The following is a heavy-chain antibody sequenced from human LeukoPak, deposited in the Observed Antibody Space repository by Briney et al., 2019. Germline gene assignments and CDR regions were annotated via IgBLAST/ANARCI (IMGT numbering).Heavy chain of an antibody. CDR1: GGTFSSYV. CDR2: IIPILGIA. CDR3: ASGAGIVLMVYPGPPPLYGMDV. D-gene: IGHD2-8*01. V-gene: IGHV1-69*04. Sequence: ASVKVSCKASGGTFSSYVISWVRQAPGQGLEWMGRIIPILGIANYAQKFQGRVTITADKSTSTAYMELSSLRSEDTAVYYCASGAGIVLMVYPGPPPLYGMDVWGQGTTVTVSS. J-gene: IGHJ6*02.